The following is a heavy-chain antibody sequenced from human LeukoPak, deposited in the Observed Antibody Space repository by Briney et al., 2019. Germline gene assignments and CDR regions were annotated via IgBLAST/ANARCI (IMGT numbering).Heavy chain of an antibody. Sequence: GGSLRLSCVASGFTFSSYSMDWVRQAPGKGLEWVSSISSYGSYIYYADSVRGRFTISRDNAKNSLYLQMNSLRAADTAVYYCAKPVAGDRYFDYWGQGTLVTVSS. CDR3: AKPVAGDRYFDY. J-gene: IGHJ4*02. CDR1: GFTFSSYS. V-gene: IGHV3-21*01. CDR2: ISSYGSYI. D-gene: IGHD3-16*01.